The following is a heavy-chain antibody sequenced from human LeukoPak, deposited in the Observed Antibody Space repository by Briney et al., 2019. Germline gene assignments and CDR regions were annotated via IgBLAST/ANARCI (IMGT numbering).Heavy chain of an antibody. D-gene: IGHD3-22*01. CDR2: IYYSGST. V-gene: IGHV4-31*03. CDR1: GGSINSGGYY. J-gene: IGHJ4*02. Sequence: SQTLSLTCTVSGGSINSGGYYWSWIRQHPGEGLEWIGYIYYSGSTYYNPSLKSRVTISVDTSKNQFSLKLSSVTAADTAVYYCARAHYYDSSGYNYYFDYWGQGTLVTVSS. CDR3: ARAHYYDSSGYNYYFDY.